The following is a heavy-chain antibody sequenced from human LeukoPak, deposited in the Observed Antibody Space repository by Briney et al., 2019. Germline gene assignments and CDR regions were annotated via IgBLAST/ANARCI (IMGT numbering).Heavy chain of an antibody. V-gene: IGHV3-15*01. CDR2: IKSNTDGGTT. J-gene: IGHJ5*02. D-gene: IGHD4-17*01. CDR3: ARDREPDYGDYPPYNWFDP. CDR1: VFTLSNAW. Sequence: GGSLRLSCAASVFTLSNAWVTWVRQVPGKGLEWVGRIKSNTDGGTTDYAAPVKGRFTISRDNAKNSLYLQMNSLRAEDTAVYYCARDREPDYGDYPPYNWFDPWGQGTLVTVSS.